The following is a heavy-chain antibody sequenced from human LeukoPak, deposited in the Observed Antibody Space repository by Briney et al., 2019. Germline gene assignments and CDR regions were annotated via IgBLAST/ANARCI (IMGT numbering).Heavy chain of an antibody. J-gene: IGHJ6*02. CDR2: INPNNGGT. CDR3: ARDHCTRGGCYEDYYYGVDV. V-gene: IGHV1-2*04. CDR1: GYTFTGYY. D-gene: IGHD2-8*01. Sequence: ASVKVSCEASGYTFTGYYIQWVRQAPGQGLEWMGWINPNNGGTNYAQKFQGSVTMTRDTSINTAYMEVSRLRSDDTAVYYCARDHCTRGGCYEDYYYGVDVWGQGTTVTVSS.